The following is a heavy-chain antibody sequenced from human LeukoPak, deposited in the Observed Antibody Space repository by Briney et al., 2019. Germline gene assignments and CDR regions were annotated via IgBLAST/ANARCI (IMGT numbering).Heavy chain of an antibody. J-gene: IGHJ4*02. CDR1: GFTFSIYG. V-gene: IGHV3-30*03. CDR3: ARDYCSSTSCLFDY. CDR2: ISSDGSDK. Sequence: RGSLRLSCAASGFTFSIYGVHWVRQAPGKGLEWLAAISSDGSDKYYADSVKGRFTISRDNSKNTLYLQMNSLRAEDTAVYYCARDYCSSTSCLFDYWGQGTLVTVSS. D-gene: IGHD2-2*01.